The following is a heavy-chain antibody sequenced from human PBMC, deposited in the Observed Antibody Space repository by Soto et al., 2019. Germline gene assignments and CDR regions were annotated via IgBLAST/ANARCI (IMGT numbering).Heavy chain of an antibody. J-gene: IGHJ4*02. D-gene: IGHD6-19*01. CDR3: ERSAAYSSGWYIV. CDR1: GGSFSSGSYY. CDR2: IYYSGST. V-gene: IGHV4-61*01. Sequence: XATLSLPCTVSGGSFSSGSYYWSWIRQPPGKGLEWIGYIYYSGSTNYNPSLKSRVTISVDTSKNQFSLKLSSVTAADTAVYYCERSAAYSSGWYIVWGQGTLVTVSS.